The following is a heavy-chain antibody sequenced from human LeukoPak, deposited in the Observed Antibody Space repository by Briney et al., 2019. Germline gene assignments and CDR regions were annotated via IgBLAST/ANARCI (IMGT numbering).Heavy chain of an antibody. CDR2: ISWNSGSI. CDR3: AKDRGYDILTGSGAFDI. CDR1: GFTFSSYA. J-gene: IGHJ3*02. Sequence: GWSLRLSCAASGFTFSSYAMHWVRQAPGKGLEWVSGISWNSGSIGYADSVKGRFTISRDNAKNSLYLQMNSLRAEDTALYYCAKDRGYDILTGSGAFDIWGQGTMVTVSS. D-gene: IGHD3-9*01. V-gene: IGHV3-9*01.